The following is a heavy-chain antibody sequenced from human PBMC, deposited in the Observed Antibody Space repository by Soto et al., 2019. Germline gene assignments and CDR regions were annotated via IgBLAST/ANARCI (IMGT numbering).Heavy chain of an antibody. D-gene: IGHD4-17*01. J-gene: IGHJ6*03. CDR1: GFTFSDYY. Sequence: GGSLRLSCAASGFTFSDYYMSWIRQAPGKGLEWVSYISSSGSTIYYADSVKGRFTISRDNAKNSLYLQMNSLRAEDTAVYYCAACNDYGVYYYYYYMDVWGKGTTVTVSS. CDR3: AACNDYGVYYYYYYMDV. V-gene: IGHV3-11*01. CDR2: ISSSGSTI.